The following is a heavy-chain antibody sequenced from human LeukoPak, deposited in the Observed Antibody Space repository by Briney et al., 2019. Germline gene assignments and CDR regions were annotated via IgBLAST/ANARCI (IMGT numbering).Heavy chain of an antibody. J-gene: IGHJ4*02. Sequence: PGGSLRLSCAASGFIFSTYAMSWVRQAPGKGLEWVSAISGSGDMTYYADSVEGRFTISRDNSKKTLYLQMNSLRAEDTATYYCARDRVVGVTKFDYWGRGTLVTVSS. V-gene: IGHV3-23*01. CDR3: ARDRVVGVTKFDY. CDR1: GFIFSTYA. D-gene: IGHD1-26*01. CDR2: ISGSGDMT.